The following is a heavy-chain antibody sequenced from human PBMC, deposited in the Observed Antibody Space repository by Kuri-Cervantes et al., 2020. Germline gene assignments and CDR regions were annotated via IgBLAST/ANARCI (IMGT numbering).Heavy chain of an antibody. J-gene: IGHJ6*02. V-gene: IGHV3-66*01. CDR2: IYSGGST. D-gene: IGHD3-16*01. CDR3: ALGDYYYYGMDV. CDR1: GFTFSDYY. Sequence: GESLKISCAASGFTFSDYYMSWVRQAPGKGLEWVSVIYSGGSTYYADSVKGRFTISRDNSKNTLYLQMNSLRAEDTAVYYCALGDYYYYGMDVWGQGTTVTVSS.